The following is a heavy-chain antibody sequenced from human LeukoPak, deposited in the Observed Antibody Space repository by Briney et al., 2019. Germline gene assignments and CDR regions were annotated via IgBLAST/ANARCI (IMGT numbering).Heavy chain of an antibody. D-gene: IGHD6-25*01. CDR3: ARPYSAIAADAFDI. CDR2: IYYSGST. V-gene: IGHV4-59*01. J-gene: IGHJ3*02. Sequence: SETLSLTCTVSGGSISSYCWSWIRQPPGKGLEWIGYIYYSGSTNYNPSLKSRVTISVDTSKNQFSLKLSSVTAADTAVYYCARPYSAIAADAFDIWGQGTMVTVSS. CDR1: GGSISSYC.